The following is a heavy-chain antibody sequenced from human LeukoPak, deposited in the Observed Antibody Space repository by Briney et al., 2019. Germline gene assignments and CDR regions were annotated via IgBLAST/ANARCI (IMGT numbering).Heavy chain of an antibody. V-gene: IGHV3-21*01. CDR2: ISSSSSYI. J-gene: IGHJ3*02. D-gene: IGHD6-19*01. Sequence: GGSLRLSCAASGFTVSSNYMSWVRQASGKGLEWVSSISSSSSYIYYADSVKGRFTISRDNAKNSLYLQMNSLRAEDTAVYYCATREVLGIAVAVGPHAFDIWGQGTMVTVSS. CDR1: GFTVSSNY. CDR3: ATREVLGIAVAVGPHAFDI.